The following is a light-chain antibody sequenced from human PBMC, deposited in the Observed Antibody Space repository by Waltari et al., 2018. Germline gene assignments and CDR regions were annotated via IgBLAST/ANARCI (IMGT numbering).Light chain of an antibody. CDR1: RSDVGTYNY. V-gene: IGLV2-11*01. CDR2: DVT. J-gene: IGLJ2*01. CDR3: CSYAGRYSVL. Sequence: QSALTQPRSVSGSPGTSITISCTGTRSDVGTYNYVSWYQQYPGKAPKLMIYDVTKRPSGVPDRFSGSKSGNTASLTISGLQAEDEADYYCCSYAGRYSVLFGGGTKLTVL.